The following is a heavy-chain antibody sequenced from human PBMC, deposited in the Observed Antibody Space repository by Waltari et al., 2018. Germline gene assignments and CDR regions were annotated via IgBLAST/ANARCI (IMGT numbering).Heavy chain of an antibody. CDR1: GYTFSDYG. CDR3: ARERHRLMEVGYLMALGP. V-gene: IGHV1-18*01. CDR2: ISGNNGHT. D-gene: IGHD2-8*02. Sequence: QVQLVQSGAEVKKPGASVKVSCKASGYTFSDYGISWVRQPPGQGREWTGWISGNNGHTNHPQTFPGILIMTKDTSTTTVFMELRYLTSDDTAIYYCARERHRLMEVGYLMALGPWGQGTLVTVAS. J-gene: IGHJ5*02.